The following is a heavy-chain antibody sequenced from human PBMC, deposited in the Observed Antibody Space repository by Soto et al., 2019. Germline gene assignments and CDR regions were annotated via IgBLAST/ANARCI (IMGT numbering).Heavy chain of an antibody. Sequence: QVQLQQWGAGLLKPSETLSLTCAVYGGSVNSGNYYWSWIRQPPGKGLEWIGEMSHSGGTHFNPSLKGRVTISVDTSKNQFSRKMSSVTAADTALYYCARVERGTATTVVDAFDIWGPGTRVTVSS. V-gene: IGHV4-34*01. J-gene: IGHJ3*02. CDR3: ARVERGTATTVVDAFDI. CDR1: GGSVNSGNYY. CDR2: MSHSGGT. D-gene: IGHD1-1*01.